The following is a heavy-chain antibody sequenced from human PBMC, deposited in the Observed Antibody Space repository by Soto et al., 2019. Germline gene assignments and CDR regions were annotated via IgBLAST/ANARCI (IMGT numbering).Heavy chain of an antibody. CDR1: GFTFSSYE. V-gene: IGHV3-48*03. D-gene: IGHD3-10*01. CDR2: ISSSGSTI. CDR3: ARDPRWFGEPTYYYYGMDV. J-gene: IGHJ6*02. Sequence: GGSLRLSCAVSGFTFSSYEMNWVRQAPGKGLEWVSYISSSGSTIYYADSVTGRFTISRDNAKNSLYLQMNSLRAEDTDVYYCARDPRWFGEPTYYYYGMDVWGQGTTVTVSS.